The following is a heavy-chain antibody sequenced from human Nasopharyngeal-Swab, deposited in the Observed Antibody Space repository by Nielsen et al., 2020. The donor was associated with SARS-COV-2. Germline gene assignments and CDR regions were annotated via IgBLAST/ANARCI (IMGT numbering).Heavy chain of an antibody. Sequence: WIRQPPGKGLEWVSSIGRYGTDIFHADSVKGRFSVFRDAANKSIYLQMRSLRAEDTAVYYWARGTVFGVANGMDVWGQGTTVTVSS. CDR3: ARGTVFGVANGMDV. J-gene: IGHJ6*02. CDR2: IGRYGTDI. D-gene: IGHD3-3*01. V-gene: IGHV3-21*01.